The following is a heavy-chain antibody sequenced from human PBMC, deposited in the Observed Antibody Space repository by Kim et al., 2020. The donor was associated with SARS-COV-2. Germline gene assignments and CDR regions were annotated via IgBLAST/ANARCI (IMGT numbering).Heavy chain of an antibody. Sequence: GGSLRLSCAASGFTFSSYWMSWVRQAPGKGLEWVANIKQDGSEKYYVDSVKGRFTISRDNAKNSLYLQMNSLRAEDTAVYYCARDQVFISSGWYSNSEYFQHWGQGTLVTVSS. J-gene: IGHJ1*01. D-gene: IGHD6-19*01. CDR2: IKQDGSEK. V-gene: IGHV3-7*01. CDR3: ARDQVFISSGWYSNSEYFQH. CDR1: GFTFSSYW.